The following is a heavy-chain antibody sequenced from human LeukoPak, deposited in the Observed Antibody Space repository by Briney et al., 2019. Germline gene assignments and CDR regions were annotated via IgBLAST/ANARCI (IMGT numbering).Heavy chain of an antibody. CDR2: IWYDGSNK. CDR3: ARDVSGMDV. Sequence: AGGSLRLSCASSGFTFSSYGMHWVRQAPGKGLEWVAVIWYDGSNKYYADSVKGRFTISRDNSKNTLYLQMNSLRAEDTAVYYCARDVSGMDVWGKGTTVTVSS. D-gene: IGHD5/OR15-5a*01. V-gene: IGHV3-33*01. J-gene: IGHJ6*04. CDR1: GFTFSSYG.